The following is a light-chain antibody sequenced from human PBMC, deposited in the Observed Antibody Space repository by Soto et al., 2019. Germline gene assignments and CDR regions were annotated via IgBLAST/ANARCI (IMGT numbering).Light chain of an antibody. J-gene: IGKJ1*01. V-gene: IGKV3-20*01. CDR1: QTIRSNY. CDR3: QQYGSSPWT. Sequence: ETVLTQSPGTLSLSPGERATLSCRASQTIRSNYLAWYRQTPGQAPRLLIYGASNRATGIADRFSGSGSGKHFTLSISRLEPEDFALYYCQQYGSSPWTFGQRTKVEIK. CDR2: GAS.